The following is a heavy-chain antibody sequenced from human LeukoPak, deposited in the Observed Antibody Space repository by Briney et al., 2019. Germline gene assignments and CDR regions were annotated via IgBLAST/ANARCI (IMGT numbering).Heavy chain of an antibody. D-gene: IGHD4-17*01. V-gene: IGHV5-51*01. CDR3: ARQGDYGDLGVYYYYGMDV. Sequence: PGESLKISCKGSGYSFTSYWIGWVRQMPGKGLEWMGIIYPGDSDTRYSPSFQGQVTISADKSISTAYLQWSSLKASDTAMYYCARQGDYGDLGVYYYYGMDVWGQGTTVTVSS. CDR1: GYSFTSYW. J-gene: IGHJ6*02. CDR2: IYPGDSDT.